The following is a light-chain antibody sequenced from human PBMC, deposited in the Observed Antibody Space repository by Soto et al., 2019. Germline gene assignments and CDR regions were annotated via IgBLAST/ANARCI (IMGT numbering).Light chain of an antibody. J-gene: IGKJ3*01. CDR1: QTVRNH. CDR3: QQRDTWPPFT. CDR2: DAS. V-gene: IGKV3-11*01. Sequence: EIVLTQSPATLSLSPGERATLSCRASQTVRNHLAWYQQKAGQAPRLLIFDASNRASSIPARFSGSGSGTAFTLTISSLETEDFAVYYCQQRDTWPPFTFGPGTKVDFK.